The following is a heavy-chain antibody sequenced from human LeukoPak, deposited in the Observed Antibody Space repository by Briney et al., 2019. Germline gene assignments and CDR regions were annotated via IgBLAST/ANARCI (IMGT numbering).Heavy chain of an antibody. CDR3: ARMYDILTGPYGMDV. Sequence: ASVKVSCKASGYTFTGYYMHWVRQAPGQGLEWMGWINPNSGGTNYAQKSQGRVTMTRDTSISTAYMELSRLRSDDTAVYYCARMYDILTGPYGMDVWGQGTTVTVSS. CDR1: GYTFTGYY. J-gene: IGHJ6*02. CDR2: INPNSGGT. V-gene: IGHV1-2*02. D-gene: IGHD3-9*01.